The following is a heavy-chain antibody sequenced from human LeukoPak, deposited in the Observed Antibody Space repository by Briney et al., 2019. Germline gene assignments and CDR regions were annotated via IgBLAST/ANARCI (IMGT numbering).Heavy chain of an antibody. J-gene: IGHJ4*02. V-gene: IGHV3-48*02. CDR3: ARAGAWEALNC. CDR1: GFTFSTYN. CDR2: ISSSSSTI. Sequence: GGSLRLSCAASGFTFSTYNMNWVRQAPGKGLEWVSYISSSSSTIYYADYVQGRFTVSRDNAKNSLCLQMNSLRDEDTAVYYCARAGAWEALNCWGQGTLVTVSS. D-gene: IGHD1-26*01.